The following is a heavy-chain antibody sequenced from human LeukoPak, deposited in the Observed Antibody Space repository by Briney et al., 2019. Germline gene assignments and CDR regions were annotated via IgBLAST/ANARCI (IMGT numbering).Heavy chain of an antibody. CDR1: GGSISSGGYY. V-gene: IGHV4-31*03. CDR3: ARDREEVGFDY. D-gene: IGHD1-26*01. CDR2: IYYSGST. J-gene: IGHJ4*02. Sequence: SETLSLTCTVSGGSISSGGYYWSWIRQHPGKGLEWIGYIYYSGSTYYNPSLKSRVTISVDTSKNQFSLKLSSVTAADTAVYYCARDREEVGFDYWGQGTLVTVSS.